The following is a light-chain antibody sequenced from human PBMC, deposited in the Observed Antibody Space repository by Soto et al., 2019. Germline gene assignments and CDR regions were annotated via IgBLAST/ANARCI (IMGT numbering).Light chain of an antibody. CDR3: QQYSNYWT. Sequence: DIQMTQSPSTLSAVVGDRVTITCRASQTISSWLAWYQQKPGKAPKLLIYKASSLESAVPSRFSGSGSGTEFTLTISSLQPDDFATYYCQQYSNYWTFGQGTKVDIK. CDR1: QTISSW. CDR2: KAS. V-gene: IGKV1-5*03. J-gene: IGKJ1*01.